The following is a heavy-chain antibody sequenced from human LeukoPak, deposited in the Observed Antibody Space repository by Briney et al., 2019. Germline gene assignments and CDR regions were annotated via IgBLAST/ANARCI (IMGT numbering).Heavy chain of an antibody. Sequence: GGAPETSFQASGCSFTTYWIAWGRPMPEKGLEWMGIIYPDDSTTRYSPSFQGQVTISADKSTSTAYLQWSSLKASDTAMYYCARGATTSDNWGQGTLVTVSS. CDR3: ARGATTSDN. J-gene: IGHJ4*02. V-gene: IGHV5-51*03. CDR1: GCSFTTYW. CDR2: IYPDDSTT. D-gene: IGHD1-14*01.